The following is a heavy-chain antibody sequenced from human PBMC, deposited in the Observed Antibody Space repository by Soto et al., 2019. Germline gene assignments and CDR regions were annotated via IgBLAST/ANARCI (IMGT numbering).Heavy chain of an antibody. CDR1: GGTFSSYA. CDR2: LIPIFGTA. CDR3: ARGPEYSSSSVVDYYYYYGMDV. J-gene: IGHJ6*02. V-gene: IGHV1-69*01. Sequence: QVQLVQSGAEVKKPGSSVKVSCKASGGTFSSYAISWVRQAPGQGLEWMGGLIPIFGTANYAQKFQGRVTITADESTSTAYMELSSLRSEDTAVYYCARGPEYSSSSVVDYYYYYGMDVWGQGTTVTVSS. D-gene: IGHD6-6*01.